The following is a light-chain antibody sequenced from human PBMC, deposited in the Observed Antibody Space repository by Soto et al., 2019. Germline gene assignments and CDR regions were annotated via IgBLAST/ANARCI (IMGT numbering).Light chain of an antibody. J-gene: IGKJ1*01. CDR3: QQSDSIPKT. CDR2: GAS. Sequence: DIQMTQSPSSLSASVGDRVTITCRASQSISRYLNWYQHKPGKAPKLLIYGASSLQSGVPSRFSGSGSGTDFTLTISSLQPEDFATYYCQQSDSIPKTFGQGTKVDIK. CDR1: QSISRY. V-gene: IGKV1-39*01.